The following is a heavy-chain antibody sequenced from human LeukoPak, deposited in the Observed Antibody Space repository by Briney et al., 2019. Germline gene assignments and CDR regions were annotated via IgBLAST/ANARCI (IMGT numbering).Heavy chain of an antibody. J-gene: IGHJ4*02. Sequence: SEPLSLTCTVSGGSISSYYWSWIRQPAGKGLEWIGRIYTSGSTNYNPSLKSPVTMQVDTSKNQFSLKLSSVTAADTAVYYCAREDPNDYGDYVRPFDYWGQGTLVTVSS. D-gene: IGHD4-17*01. CDR1: GGSISSYY. V-gene: IGHV4-4*07. CDR3: AREDPNDYGDYVRPFDY. CDR2: IYTSGST.